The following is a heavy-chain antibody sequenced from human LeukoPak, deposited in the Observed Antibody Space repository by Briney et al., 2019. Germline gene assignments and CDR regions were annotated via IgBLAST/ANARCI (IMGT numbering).Heavy chain of an antibody. CDR1: GFTFSSYS. CDR3: ARVVIEMATTFDY. V-gene: IGHV3-48*04. CDR2: ISSSSSTI. Sequence: GESLRLSCAASGFTFSSYSMNWVRQAPGKRLEWVSYISSSSSTIYYADSVKGRFTISRDNAKNSLYLQMNSLRAEDTAVYYCARVVIEMATTFDYWGQRTLVIVSS. J-gene: IGHJ4*02. D-gene: IGHD5-24*01.